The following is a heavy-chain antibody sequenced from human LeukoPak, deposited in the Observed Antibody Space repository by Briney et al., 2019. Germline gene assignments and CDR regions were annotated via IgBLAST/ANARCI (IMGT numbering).Heavy chain of an antibody. Sequence: SETLSLTCAVYGGSFSGYYWSWIRQPPGKGLEWLGEINHSGSTNYNPSLKSRVTISVDTSKNQFSLKLSSVTAADTAVYYCARLSGSYYIASFDYWGQGTLVTVSS. CDR3: ARLSGSYYIASFDY. CDR1: GGSFSGYY. V-gene: IGHV4-34*01. D-gene: IGHD1-26*01. CDR2: INHSGST. J-gene: IGHJ4*02.